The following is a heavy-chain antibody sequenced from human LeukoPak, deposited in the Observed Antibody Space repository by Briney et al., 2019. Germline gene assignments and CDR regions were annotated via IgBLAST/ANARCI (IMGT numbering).Heavy chain of an antibody. Sequence: GGSLRLYCAASGFTFSSYAISWVRQAPGKGLEWVSAIKCDGGRTYYADSVKGRFTISRDNSRNTVSVQMNSLRAEGTALDYCAKESPYSVGGTGRVYYFDYWGQGILVTVSS. CDR3: AKESPYSVGGTGRVYYFDY. CDR2: IKCDGGRT. D-gene: IGHD1-26*01. V-gene: IGHV3-23*01. J-gene: IGHJ4*02. CDR1: GFTFSSYA.